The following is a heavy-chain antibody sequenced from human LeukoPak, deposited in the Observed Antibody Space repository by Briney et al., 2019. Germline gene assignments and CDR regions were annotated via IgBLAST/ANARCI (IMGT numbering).Heavy chain of an antibody. V-gene: IGHV4-31*03. Sequence: SQTLSLTCTASGGSISSGGYYWSWIRQHPGKGLEWIGYIYYSGSTCYNPSLKSRVTISVDTSKNQFSLKLSSVTAADTAVYYCARDGSGSYHFDYWGQGTLVTVSS. CDR3: ARDGSGSYHFDY. J-gene: IGHJ4*02. CDR2: IYYSGST. CDR1: GGSISSGGYY. D-gene: IGHD3-10*01.